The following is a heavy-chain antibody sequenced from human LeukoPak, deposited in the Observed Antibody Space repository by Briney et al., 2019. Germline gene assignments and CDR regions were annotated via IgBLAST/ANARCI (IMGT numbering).Heavy chain of an antibody. V-gene: IGHV4-39*01. Sequence: PSETLSLTCTVSGGSIISSSYYWGWIRQPPGKGLEWIGSIYYSGSTYYNPSLKSRVTISVDTSKNQFSLKLSSVTAADTAVYYCARRGHYYYDSSGIGYYMDVWGKGTTVTVSS. CDR2: IYYSGST. D-gene: IGHD3-22*01. J-gene: IGHJ6*03. CDR3: ARRGHYYYDSSGIGYYMDV. CDR1: GGSIISSSYY.